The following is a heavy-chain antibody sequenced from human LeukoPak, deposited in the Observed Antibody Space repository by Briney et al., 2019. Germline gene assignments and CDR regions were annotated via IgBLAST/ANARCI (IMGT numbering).Heavy chain of an antibody. Sequence: GGSLRLSCAASGFTFSSYAMSWVRQAPGKGLVWVSGIETDGSTTRYADSVKGRFTISRDNAQNTLYLQMNSLRAEDTAVYYCARDRPHNWFDPWGQGTLVTVSS. CDR2: IETDGSTT. J-gene: IGHJ5*02. CDR1: GFTFSSYA. V-gene: IGHV3-74*01. CDR3: ARDRPHNWFDP.